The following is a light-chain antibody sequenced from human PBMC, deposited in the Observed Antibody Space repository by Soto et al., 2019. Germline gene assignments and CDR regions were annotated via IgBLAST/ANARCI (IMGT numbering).Light chain of an antibody. J-gene: IGLJ1*01. CDR2: DVT. V-gene: IGLV2-11*01. CDR3: CSYAGTSSYV. CDR1: SSDVGAYNY. Sequence: QSVLTQPHSVSGSPGQSVTISCTGTSSDVGAYNYVSWYQQHPGKAPKLIIYDVTKRPSGVPDRFSGSKSGIMASLTISDLQAEDEADYYCCSYAGTSSYVFGTGTKVTVL.